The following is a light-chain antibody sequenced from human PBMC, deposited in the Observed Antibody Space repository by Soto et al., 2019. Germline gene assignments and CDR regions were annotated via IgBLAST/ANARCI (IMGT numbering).Light chain of an antibody. V-gene: IGKV3D-15*01. Sequence: EIVMSQSPSALSVSPGERATLSCRASQSVSSNLAWYQQKPGQAPRLLIYGASNRATGVPARFSGSGSGTEFTLTISSLQSEDFAVYYCQQYNNWPRITFGGGTKVDIK. J-gene: IGKJ4*01. CDR2: GAS. CDR1: QSVSSN. CDR3: QQYNNWPRIT.